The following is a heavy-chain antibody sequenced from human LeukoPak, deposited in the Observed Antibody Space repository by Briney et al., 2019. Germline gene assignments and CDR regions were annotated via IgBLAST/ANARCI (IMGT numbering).Heavy chain of an antibody. CDR2: MNPNSGNT. CDR3: ARGPADSSGYYFDY. CDR1: GYTFTSYD. Sequence: ASVKVSCKASGYTFTSYDINWVRQAPGQGLEWMGWMNPNSGNTGYAQKFQGRVTMTRNTSISTAYMELSSLRSEDTAVYYCARGPADSSGYYFDYWGQGTLVTVSS. J-gene: IGHJ4*02. D-gene: IGHD3-22*01. V-gene: IGHV1-8*01.